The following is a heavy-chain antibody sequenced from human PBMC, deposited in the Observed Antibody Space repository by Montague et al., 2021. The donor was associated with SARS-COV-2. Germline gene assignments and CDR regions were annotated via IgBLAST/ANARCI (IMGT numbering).Heavy chain of an antibody. J-gene: IGHJ6*02. CDR3: ARLWDTVYYYYGMDV. V-gene: IGHV4-39*01. CDR2: SHCSGST. CDR1: GGSISSSSYY. D-gene: IGHD1-26*01. Sequence: SETLSLTCAVSGGSISSSSYYWGWIRQPPGKGLEWIGSSHCSGSTYYNPSLKSRVSISVDTSENQFSLKLSSVTAADTAVYYCARLWDTVYYYYGMDVWGQGTTVTVSS.